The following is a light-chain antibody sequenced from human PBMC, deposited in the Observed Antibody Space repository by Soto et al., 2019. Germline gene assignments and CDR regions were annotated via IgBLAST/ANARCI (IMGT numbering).Light chain of an antibody. CDR2: EGS. V-gene: IGLV2-23*01. J-gene: IGLJ1*01. CDR3: TSYAGNNNFV. CDR1: SSNIGSYNL. Sequence: QSVLTQPASVSGSLGQSITISCTGTSSNIGSYNLVSWYQHHPGKAPKIIIFEGSKRPSGVSNRFSGSRSGSTASLTISGLQAEDEADYYCTSYAGNNNFVFGTGTKVTVL.